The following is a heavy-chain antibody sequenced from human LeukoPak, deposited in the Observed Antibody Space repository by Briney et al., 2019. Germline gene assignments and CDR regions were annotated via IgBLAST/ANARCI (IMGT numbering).Heavy chain of an antibody. V-gene: IGHV3-21*01. J-gene: IGHJ3*02. D-gene: IGHD6-19*01. CDR1: GFTFSSYS. Sequence: PGGSLRLPCAASGFTFSSYSMNWVRQAPGKGLEWVSSISSSSSYIYYADSVKGRFTISRDNAKNSLYLQMNSLRAEDTAVYYCARALAGPIDAFDIWGQGTMVTVSS. CDR2: ISSSSSYI. CDR3: ARALAGPIDAFDI.